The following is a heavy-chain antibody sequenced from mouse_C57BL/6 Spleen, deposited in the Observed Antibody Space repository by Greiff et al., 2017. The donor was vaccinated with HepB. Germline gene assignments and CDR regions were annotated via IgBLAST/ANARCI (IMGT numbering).Heavy chain of an antibody. CDR1: GYTFTNYW. D-gene: IGHD3-2*02. V-gene: IGHV1-63*01. J-gene: IGHJ1*03. CDR2: IYPGGGYT. Sequence: QVQLQQSGAELVRPGTSVKMSCKASGYTFTNYWIGWAKQRPGHGLEWIGDIYPGGGYTNYNEKFKGKATLTADQSSSTAYMQFSSLTSEDSAIYYCARRLGALDWYFDVWGTGTTVTVSS. CDR3: ARRLGALDWYFDV.